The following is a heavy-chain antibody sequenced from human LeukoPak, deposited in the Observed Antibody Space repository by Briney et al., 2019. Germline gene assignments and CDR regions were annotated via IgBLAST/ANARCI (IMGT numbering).Heavy chain of an antibody. D-gene: IGHD5-18*01. CDR2: IYYSGST. V-gene: IGHV4-39*07. Sequence: PSETLSLTCTVSGGSTSSSSYYWGWIRPPPGKGLEWIGSIYYSGSTYYHPSLKSRVTISVDTSKNPFSLKLSSVTAADTAVYYCARRYSYGWTFDYWGRGTLVTVSS. CDR1: GGSTSSSSYY. CDR3: ARRYSYGWTFDY. J-gene: IGHJ4*02.